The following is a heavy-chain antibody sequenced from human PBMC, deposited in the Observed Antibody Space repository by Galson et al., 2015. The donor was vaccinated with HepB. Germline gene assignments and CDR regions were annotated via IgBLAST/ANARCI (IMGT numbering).Heavy chain of an antibody. V-gene: IGHV3-66*02. CDR3: AREGNHYDSSGSVDY. CDR1: GFTVSSNY. D-gene: IGHD3-22*01. Sequence: SLRLSCAASGFTVSSNYMSWVRQAPGKGLEWVSVIYSGGSTYYADSVKGRFTISRDNSKNTLYLQMNSLRAEDTAVYYCAREGNHYDSSGSVDYWGQGTLVTVSS. J-gene: IGHJ4*02. CDR2: IYSGGST.